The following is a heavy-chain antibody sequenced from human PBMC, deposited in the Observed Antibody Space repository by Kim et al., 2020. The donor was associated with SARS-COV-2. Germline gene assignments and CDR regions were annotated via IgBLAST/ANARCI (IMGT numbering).Heavy chain of an antibody. CDR3: ARDEIEIWEDIFTGYSGGYFDY. Sequence: GGSLRLSCAASGFTFSSYAMHWVRQAPGKGLEWVADISYDGSNKYYADSVKGRLTISRDNSKNTLYLQMNSLRAEDTAVYYWARDEIEIWEDIFTGYSGGYFDYWGQRTLVTVST. CDR1: GFTFSSYA. CDR2: ISYDGSNK. D-gene: IGHD3-9*01. J-gene: IGHJ4*02. V-gene: IGHV3-30*04.